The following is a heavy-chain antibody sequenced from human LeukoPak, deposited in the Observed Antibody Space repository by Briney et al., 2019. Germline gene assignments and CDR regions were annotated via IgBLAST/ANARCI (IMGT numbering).Heavy chain of an antibody. V-gene: IGHV4-59*01. D-gene: IGHD3-9*01. J-gene: IGHJ4*02. Sequence: SETLSLTCTVSGGSISSYYWSWIRQPPGKGLEWIGYIYYSGCTNYNPSLKSRVTISVDTSKNQFSLKLSSVTAADTAVYYCARVRLGHYDILTGYYYFDYWGQGTLVTVSS. CDR2: IYYSGCT. CDR1: GGSISSYY. CDR3: ARVRLGHYDILTGYYYFDY.